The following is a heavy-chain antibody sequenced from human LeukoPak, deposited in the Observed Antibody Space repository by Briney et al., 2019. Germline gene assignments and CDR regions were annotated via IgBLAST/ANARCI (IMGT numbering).Heavy chain of an antibody. J-gene: IGHJ4*02. D-gene: IGHD6-13*01. Sequence: GGSLRLXCAASGFTFSSYAMHWVRRAPGKGLESVSAISSNGGSTYYANSVRGRFTISRDNSKNTLYLQMGSLRAEDMAVYYCASAYSSTWRGYFDYWGQGTLVTVSS. CDR2: ISSNGGST. V-gene: IGHV3-64*01. CDR1: GFTFSSYA. CDR3: ASAYSSTWRGYFDY.